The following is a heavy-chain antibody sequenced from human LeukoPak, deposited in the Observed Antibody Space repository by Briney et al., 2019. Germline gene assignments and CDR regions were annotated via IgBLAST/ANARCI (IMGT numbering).Heavy chain of an antibody. CDR2: IRGGGDT. Sequence: GGSLRLSCAASGFTFTNNALSLFRQAPGKGLEWVSDIRGGGDTYYAESVKGRFTISRDNSKNTLYLQMNSLRAEDTALYYASGHGSNSYWGQGTLVTVSS. CDR1: GFTFTNNA. V-gene: IGHV3-23*01. CDR3: SGHGSNSY. D-gene: IGHD6-13*01. J-gene: IGHJ4*02.